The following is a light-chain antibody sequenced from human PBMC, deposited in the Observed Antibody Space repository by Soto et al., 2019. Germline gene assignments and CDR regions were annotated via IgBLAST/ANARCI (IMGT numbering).Light chain of an antibody. CDR3: QQRTNWPPWT. V-gene: IGKV3-11*01. CDR1: QSVSSS. CDR2: DAS. Sequence: EIVLTQSPATLSLSPGERATLSCRASQSVSSSLAWYLQKPGQAPRLLIYDASNRATCIPARFSGSGSGTDFTLTISSLEPEDFAVYYCQQRTNWPPWTFGQGTKVEI. J-gene: IGKJ1*01.